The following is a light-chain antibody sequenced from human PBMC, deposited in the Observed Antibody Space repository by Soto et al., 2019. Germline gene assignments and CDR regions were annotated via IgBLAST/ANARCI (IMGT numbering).Light chain of an antibody. CDR2: AAS. J-gene: IGKJ1*01. CDR1: QSISTF. V-gene: IGKV1-39*01. CDR3: QQSYSTPRT. Sequence: DIQMSQSPSSLSASVGDRVAITCRASQSISTFLNWYQQKPGKAPNLLIYAASTLQSGVPSQFSGGGSGTAFTLTISSLQPEDFATYYCQQSYSTPRTFGQGTKVEIK.